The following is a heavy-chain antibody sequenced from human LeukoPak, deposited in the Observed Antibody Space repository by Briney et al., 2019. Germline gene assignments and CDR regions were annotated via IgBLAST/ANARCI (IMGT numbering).Heavy chain of an antibody. CDR2: ISGSSSDI. Sequence: PGGSLRHSCAASGFTFTSYNMAWVRQSPGKGLEWVSSISGSSSDIYYADSLKGRFTISRDNAKNSLYLQMNSLRAEDTAIYYCATSDYGGNSFNVFDIWGQGTMVTVSS. V-gene: IGHV3-21*01. D-gene: IGHD4-23*01. J-gene: IGHJ3*02. CDR1: GFTFTSYN. CDR3: ATSDYGGNSFNVFDI.